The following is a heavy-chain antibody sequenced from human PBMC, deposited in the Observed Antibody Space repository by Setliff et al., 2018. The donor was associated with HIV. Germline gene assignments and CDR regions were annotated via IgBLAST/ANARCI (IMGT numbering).Heavy chain of an antibody. CDR1: GFTFSSYS. CDR3: ARDWPGYGFDI. Sequence: PGGSLRLSCAASGFTFSSYSMNWVRQSPGKGLEWVSYIRSGSGTVCYADSVRGRFTMSRDNAKNSLYLQMNSLRAEGTAVYYCARDWPGYGFDIWGQGTMVTVSS. J-gene: IGHJ3*02. V-gene: IGHV3-48*01. CDR2: IRSGSGTV. D-gene: IGHD7-27*01.